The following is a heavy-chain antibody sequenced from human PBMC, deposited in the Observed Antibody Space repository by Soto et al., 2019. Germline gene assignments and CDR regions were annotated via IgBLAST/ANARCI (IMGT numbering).Heavy chain of an antibody. CDR3: AIYSSSSWGAFDI. J-gene: IGHJ3*02. CDR1: GSTFTSYG. V-gene: IGHV1-18*04. D-gene: IGHD6-6*01. Sequence: GASGKVSSRASGSTFTSYGISWVRQAPGQGLEWMGWISAYNGNTNYAQKLQGRVTMTTDTSTSTAYMELRSLRSDDTAVYYCAIYSSSSWGAFDIWGQGTMVTVSS. CDR2: ISAYNGNT.